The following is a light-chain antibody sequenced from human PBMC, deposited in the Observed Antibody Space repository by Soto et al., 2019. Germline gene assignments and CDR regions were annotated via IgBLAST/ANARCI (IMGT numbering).Light chain of an antibody. CDR1: SSDTTDFYS. CDR2: EVA. Sequence: QSALTQPASVSGSPGQSITISCTGTSSDTTDFYSVSWYQQHPGQAPKLVIYEVANRPSGVSSRFSGSKSDNTASLPISGLQADDEADYYCSSYSISAGLVLFGGGTKVTVL. CDR3: SSYSISAGLVL. V-gene: IGLV2-14*01. J-gene: IGLJ2*01.